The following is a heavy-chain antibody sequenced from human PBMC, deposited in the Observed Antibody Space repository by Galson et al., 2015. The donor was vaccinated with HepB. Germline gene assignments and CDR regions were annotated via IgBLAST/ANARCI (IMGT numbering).Heavy chain of an antibody. CDR3: GFSSSWNYFDY. CDR2: INAGNGNT. J-gene: IGHJ4*02. CDR1: GYTFTSYA. V-gene: IGHV1-3*01. D-gene: IGHD6-13*01. Sequence: SVKVSCKASGYTFTSYAMHWVRQAPGQRLEWMGWINAGNGNTKYSQKFQGRVTITRDTSASTAYMELSSLRSEDTAVYYCGFSSSWNYFDYWGQGTLVTVSS.